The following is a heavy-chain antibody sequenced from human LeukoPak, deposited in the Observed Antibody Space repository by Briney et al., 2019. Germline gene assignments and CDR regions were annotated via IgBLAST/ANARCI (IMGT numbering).Heavy chain of an antibody. Sequence: GESLKISCKGSGYSFTNYWIGWVRQMPGKGLEWMGIISPDGSDTRYSPSFQGQVTISADKSITTAYLQWSSLKASDTAMYYCARFTSSWSFDYWGQGTLVTVSS. CDR1: GYSFTNYW. J-gene: IGHJ4*02. CDR2: ISPDGSDT. D-gene: IGHD6-13*01. V-gene: IGHV5-51*01. CDR3: ARFTSSWSFDY.